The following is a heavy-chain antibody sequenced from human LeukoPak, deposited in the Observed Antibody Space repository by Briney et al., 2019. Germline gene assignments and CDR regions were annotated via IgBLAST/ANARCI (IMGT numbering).Heavy chain of an antibody. V-gene: IGHV3-7*01. CDR1: GFTFSSYR. CDR3: AREGSRAIFGVVTRGYFDY. CDR2: IKQDGTEK. Sequence: GGSLRLSCAASGFTFSSYRMSWVRQAPGKGLEWVANIKQDGTEKYYVDSVKGRFTISRDSAKNSLYLQMNSLRAEDTAVYYCAREGSRAIFGVVTRGYFDYWGQGTLVTVSS. J-gene: IGHJ4*02. D-gene: IGHD3-3*01.